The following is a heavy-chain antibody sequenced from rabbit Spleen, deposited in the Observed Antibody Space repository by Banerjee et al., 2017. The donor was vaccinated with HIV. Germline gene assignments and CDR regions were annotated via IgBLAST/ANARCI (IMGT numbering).Heavy chain of an antibody. J-gene: IGHJ4*01. CDR3: ARPIMTGDYYPFAL. CDR2: IYAHNGYSI. Sequence: QEQLVESGGGLVQPEGSLTLTCTASGFDFSSSYYMCWVRQAPGKGLELIACIYAHNGYSIAYASWVNGRFTISRSTSLNTVDLKMTSLTAADTATYFCARPIMTGDYYPFALWGPGTLVTVS. CDR1: GFDFSSSYY. D-gene: IGHD2-1*01. V-gene: IGHV1S43*01.